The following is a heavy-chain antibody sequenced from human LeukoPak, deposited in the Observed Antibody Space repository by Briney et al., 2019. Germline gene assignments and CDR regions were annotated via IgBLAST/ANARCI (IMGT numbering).Heavy chain of an antibody. D-gene: IGHD6-19*01. CDR1: GGSISSSSYY. J-gene: IGHJ4*02. Sequence: SETLSLTCTVSGGSISSSSYYWGWIRQPPGKGLEWIGYISYSGSTNYNPSLRSRVTISVDRSKNQFSLRLSSVTAADTAVYYCAREAVSGWYDYFDSWGQGTLVTVSS. CDR3: AREAVSGWYDYFDS. V-gene: IGHV4-61*05. CDR2: ISYSGST.